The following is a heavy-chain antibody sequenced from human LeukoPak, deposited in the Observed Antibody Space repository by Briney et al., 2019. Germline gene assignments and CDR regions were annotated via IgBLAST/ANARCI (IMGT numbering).Heavy chain of an antibody. D-gene: IGHD3-3*01. V-gene: IGHV1-2*02. CDR1: GYTFTGRY. CDR3: ARVDDGSGYRHIDY. Sequence: ASVKVSCKASGYTFTGRYLYWVRQAPGQGLEYMGWINPKSGGTNYAQNFQGRVTVTRDTSINTAYMELSRLTSDDTAIYYCARVDDGSGYRHIDYWGQGTLVIVSS. J-gene: IGHJ4*02. CDR2: INPKSGGT.